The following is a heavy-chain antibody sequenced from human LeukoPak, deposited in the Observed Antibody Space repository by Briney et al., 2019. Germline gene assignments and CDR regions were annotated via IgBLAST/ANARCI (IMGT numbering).Heavy chain of an antibody. CDR1: DGSISSYY. D-gene: IGHD1-14*01. V-gene: IGHV4-59*08. CDR2: IYYSGST. CDR3: ATNRNRVIDTFDI. Sequence: SETLSLTCTVYDGSISSYYWTWIRQPPGKGLEWIGYIYYSGSTNYNPSLKSRVTISVDTSKKQFSLKVRSVTAADTAVYYCATNRNRVIDTFDIWGQGTMVTV. J-gene: IGHJ3*02.